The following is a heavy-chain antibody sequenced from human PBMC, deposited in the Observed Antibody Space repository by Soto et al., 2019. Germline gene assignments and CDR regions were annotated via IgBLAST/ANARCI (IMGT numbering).Heavy chain of an antibody. Sequence: GASVKVSCKASGYTFTNYAFTWVRQAPGQGPEWMGWISAYNGNTNYAQKLQGRVTMTTDTSTSTAYMELRSLRSDDTAVYYCASRSYGSYYMDVWGKGTTVTVSS. CDR3: ASRSYGSYYMDV. V-gene: IGHV1-18*01. J-gene: IGHJ6*03. CDR1: GYTFTNYA. CDR2: ISAYNGNT. D-gene: IGHD4-17*01.